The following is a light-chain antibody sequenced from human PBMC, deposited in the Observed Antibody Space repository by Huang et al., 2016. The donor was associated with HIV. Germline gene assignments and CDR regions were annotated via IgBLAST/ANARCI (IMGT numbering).Light chain of an antibody. CDR3: QQRSNWPLFT. V-gene: IGKV3-11*01. CDR1: QIVTSS. CDR2: DTS. Sequence: EIVLTQSPATLSLSPGERATISCKASQIVTSSLAWYQQKPGQAPRLLIYDTSNRATGIPARVSGSESGTDFTLTISSLEPEDFAVYYCQQRSNWPLFTFGPGTKVDIK. J-gene: IGKJ3*01.